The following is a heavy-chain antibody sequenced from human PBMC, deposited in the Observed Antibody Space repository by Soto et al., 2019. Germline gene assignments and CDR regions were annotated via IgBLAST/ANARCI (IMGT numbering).Heavy chain of an antibody. J-gene: IGHJ6*02. CDR2: IIPIFGTA. CDR1: GGTFSSYA. D-gene: IGHD6-25*01. CDR3: ARQGAALRDYYYGMDV. V-gene: IGHV1-69*12. Sequence: QVQLVQSGAEVKKPGSSVKVSCKASGGTFSSYAISWVRQAPGQGLEWMGGIIPIFGTANYAQKFQGRVTITADESPSTAYMELSSLRSEDTAVYYCARQGAALRDYYYGMDVWGQGTTVTVSS.